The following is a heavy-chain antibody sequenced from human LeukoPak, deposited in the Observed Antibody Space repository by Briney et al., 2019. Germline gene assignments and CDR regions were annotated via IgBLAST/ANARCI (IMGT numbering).Heavy chain of an antibody. J-gene: IGHJ4*02. CDR1: GGTFSSYA. D-gene: IGHD5-18*01. CDR2: INLNSGGT. Sequence: ASVKVSCKASGGTFSSYAISWVRQASGQGLEWRGWINLNSGGTNYAQKFQARVTMTSDTSISTVYMELSSLRSDDTAVYYCARCGYSYGHFDYWGQGTPVTVSS. V-gene: IGHV1-2*02. CDR3: ARCGYSYGHFDY.